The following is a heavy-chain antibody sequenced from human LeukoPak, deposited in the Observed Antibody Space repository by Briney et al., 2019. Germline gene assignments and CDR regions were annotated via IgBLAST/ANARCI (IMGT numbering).Heavy chain of an antibody. J-gene: IGHJ4*02. D-gene: IGHD4-17*01. CDR3: ARDALYGDYLGFDY. V-gene: IGHV3-7*01. CDR1: GYTFSSYW. CDR2: IKQDGSEK. Sequence: GGSLRLSCAASGYTFSSYWMSWVRQAPGKGLEWVANIKQDGSEKYYVDSVNGGFMISRDNAKNSLYLQMNSLRAEDTAVYYCARDALYGDYLGFDYWGQGTLVTVSS.